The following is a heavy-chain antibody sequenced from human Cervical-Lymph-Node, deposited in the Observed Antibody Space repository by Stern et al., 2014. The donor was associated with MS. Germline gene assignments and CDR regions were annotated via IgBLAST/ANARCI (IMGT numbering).Heavy chain of an antibody. J-gene: IGHJ6*02. CDR2: IIPIFGTT. CDR3: AGDNDDNGMDV. CDR1: EDTLSRFA. Sequence: VQLVESGAEMKKPGSSVTVSCKASEDTLSRFAISWVRQAPGQGLEWMGGIIPIFGTTHYAQKFQGRVTFTADQSTGRVCMDLRSLKSEDTAVYYCAGDNDDNGMDVWGQGTTITVSS. V-gene: IGHV1-69*01. D-gene: IGHD1-1*01.